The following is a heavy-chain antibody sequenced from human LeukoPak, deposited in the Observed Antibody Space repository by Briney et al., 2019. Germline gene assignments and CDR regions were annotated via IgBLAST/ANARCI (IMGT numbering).Heavy chain of an antibody. Sequence: SETLSLTCTVSSGSISTSNYYWGWVRQPPGKALEWIGNIFYSGSTYYSPSLKSRVTISLDTSRNQFSLMLNSVTAADTAVYYCATPGRIAVAGQFDYWGQGTLVAVSS. CDR3: ATPGRIAVAGQFDY. D-gene: IGHD6-19*01. J-gene: IGHJ4*02. CDR1: SGSISTSNYY. V-gene: IGHV4-39*01. CDR2: IFYSGST.